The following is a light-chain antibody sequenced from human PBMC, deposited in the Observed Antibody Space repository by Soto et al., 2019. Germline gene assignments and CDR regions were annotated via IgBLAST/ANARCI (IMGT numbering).Light chain of an antibody. Sequence: DIQMTQSPSILSASVGDRVTITSRASQSISSWLAWFQQMPGKAPNLLIYKASNLQSGVPSRFSGSGSGTDFTLTITSLQPDDFATYYCQQYHSYPWTFGQGTRVDVK. J-gene: IGKJ1*01. CDR1: QSISSW. CDR2: KAS. V-gene: IGKV1-5*03. CDR3: QQYHSYPWT.